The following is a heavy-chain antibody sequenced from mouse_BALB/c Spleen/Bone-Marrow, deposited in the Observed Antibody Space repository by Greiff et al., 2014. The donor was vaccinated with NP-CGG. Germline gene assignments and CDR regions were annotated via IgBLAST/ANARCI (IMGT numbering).Heavy chain of an antibody. CDR2: INPYNGDP. J-gene: IGHJ3*01. Sequence: VQLQQSGPELVKPGASVKISCKASGYSLTGYFMNWMKQSHGKSLEWIGRINPYNGDPFYNQKFKGKATLTVDKSSSTAHMELLSLTSEDSAVYYCGRGNYDYDSWFGYWGQGTLVTVSA. V-gene: IGHV1-37*01. CDR3: GRGNYDYDSWFGY. CDR1: GYSLTGYF. D-gene: IGHD2-4*01.